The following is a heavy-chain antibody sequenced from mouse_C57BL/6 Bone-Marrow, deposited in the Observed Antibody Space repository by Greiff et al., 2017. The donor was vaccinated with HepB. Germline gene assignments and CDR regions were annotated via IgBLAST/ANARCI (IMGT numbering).Heavy chain of an antibody. D-gene: IGHD2-3*01. CDR3: TRWGLLRDYYAMDY. V-gene: IGHV1-15*01. Sequence: VQLQQSGAELVRPGASVTLSCKASGYTFTDYEMHWVKQTPVHGLEWIGAIDPETGGTAYNQKFKGKAILTADKSSSTAYMELRSLTSEDSAVYYCTRWGLLRDYYAMDYWGQGTSVTVSS. CDR1: GYTFTDYE. CDR2: IDPETGGT. J-gene: IGHJ4*01.